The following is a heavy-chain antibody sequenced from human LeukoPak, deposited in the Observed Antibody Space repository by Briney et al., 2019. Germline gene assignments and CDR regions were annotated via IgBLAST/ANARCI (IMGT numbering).Heavy chain of an antibody. CDR1: GGSFSGYY. CDR3: ASLLNVAGYSGYDSDN. Sequence: SETLSLTCAVYGGSFSGYYWSWIRQPPGKGLEWIGEINHSGSTNYNPSLKSRVTMSVDTSKNQFSLKLSSVTAADTAVYYCASLLNVAGYSGYDSDNWGQGTLVTVSS. D-gene: IGHD5-12*01. V-gene: IGHV4-34*01. J-gene: IGHJ4*02. CDR2: INHSGST.